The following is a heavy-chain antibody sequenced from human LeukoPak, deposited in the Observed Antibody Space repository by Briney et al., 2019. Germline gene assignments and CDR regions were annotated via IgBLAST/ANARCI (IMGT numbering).Heavy chain of an antibody. J-gene: IGHJ4*02. CDR3: ARRYTSRATRYFDY. D-gene: IGHD5-18*01. Sequence: GASLKISCKGSGYTFTNYWIGWVRQMPGKGLEWMGIIYPGDSDTRYSPSFQGQVTISADKSISTAYLQWSSLKASDTAMYYCARRYTSRATRYFDYWGQGTLVTVSS. CDR2: IYPGDSDT. CDR1: GYTFTNYW. V-gene: IGHV5-51*01.